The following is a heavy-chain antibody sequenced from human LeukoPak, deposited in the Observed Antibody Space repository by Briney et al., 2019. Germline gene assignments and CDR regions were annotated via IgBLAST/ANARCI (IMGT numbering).Heavy chain of an antibody. D-gene: IGHD2/OR15-2a*01. Sequence: GGSLRLSCAASGFTFTSYWMTWVRQAPGKGLEWVAYIKEDGSEKYHGDSVKGRFSISRDNAKNSLYLQMNRLRAEDTAVYYCARGHFYSIYWGQGTLVTVSS. CDR3: ARGHFYSIY. CDR2: IKEDGSEK. CDR1: GFTFTSYW. V-gene: IGHV3-7*01. J-gene: IGHJ4*02.